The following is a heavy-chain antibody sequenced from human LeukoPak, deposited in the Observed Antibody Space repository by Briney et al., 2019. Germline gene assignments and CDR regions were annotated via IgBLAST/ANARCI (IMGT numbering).Heavy chain of an antibody. J-gene: IGHJ4*02. CDR2: IYSGGST. V-gene: IGHV3-53*01. CDR3: ARVSSVVSLYYFDY. D-gene: IGHD2-15*01. CDR1: GFTVSSNY. Sequence: GGSLRLSCAASGFTVSSNYMSWVRQAPGKGLEWVSVIYSGGSTYYADSVKGRFTISRDNSKNTLYLQMNSLRAEDTAVYYCARVSSVVSLYYFDYWGQGTLVTVSS.